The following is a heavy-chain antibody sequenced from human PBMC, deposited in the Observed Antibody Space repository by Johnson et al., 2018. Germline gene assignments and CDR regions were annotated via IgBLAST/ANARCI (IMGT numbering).Heavy chain of an antibody. V-gene: IGHV3-30-3*01. J-gene: IGHJ6*04. CDR3: AKVWLRVGHYYAAMDV. CDR2: ISYDGNNE. D-gene: IGHD5-12*01. CDR1: GFTFSTYA. Sequence: QVQLVQSGGGVVQPGRSLRLSCATSGFTFSTYAMHWVRQAPGKGLEWVALISYDGNNEYYADSVEGRFTISRENSKTTLYLQMNSLRAEDTAIYYWAKVWLRVGHYYAAMDVGGKGTTVTVSS.